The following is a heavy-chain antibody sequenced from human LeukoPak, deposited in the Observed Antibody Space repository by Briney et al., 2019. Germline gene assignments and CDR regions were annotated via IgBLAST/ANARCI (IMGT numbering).Heavy chain of an antibody. CDR1: GFTFSSYS. V-gene: IGHV3-48*01. Sequence: GGSLRLSCAASGFTFSSYSMYWVRQAPGKGLEWVSYISSSSSTIYYADSVKGRFTISRDNAKNSLYLQMNSLRAEDTAVYYCARDSYGGIDAFDIWGQGTMVTVSS. CDR3: ARDSYGGIDAFDI. D-gene: IGHD4-23*01. CDR2: ISSSSSTI. J-gene: IGHJ3*02.